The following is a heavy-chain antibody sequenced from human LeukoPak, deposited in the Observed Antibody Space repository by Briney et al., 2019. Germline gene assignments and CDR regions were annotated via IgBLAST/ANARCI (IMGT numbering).Heavy chain of an antibody. Sequence: GGSLRLSCAASGFTFSSYAMSWVRQAPGKGLEWVSAISGSGGNTYYADSVKGRFTTSRDNSKNTLYLQMNSLRAEDTAVYYCAKDRVKRDLAVAGNYFDYWGQGTLVTVSS. CDR1: GFTFSSYA. J-gene: IGHJ4*02. V-gene: IGHV3-23*01. CDR3: AKDRVKRDLAVAGNYFDY. CDR2: ISGSGGNT. D-gene: IGHD6-19*01.